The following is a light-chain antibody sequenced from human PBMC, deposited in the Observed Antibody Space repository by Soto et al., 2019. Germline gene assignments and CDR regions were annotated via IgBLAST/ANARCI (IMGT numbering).Light chain of an antibody. CDR2: DDT. CDR1: SSDVGGYNH. V-gene: IGLV2-14*03. CDR3: SSYTRSTIYV. J-gene: IGLJ1*01. Sequence: QSALTQPASVSGSPGQSITISCTGTSSDVGGYNHVSWYQHYPGKAPKLIIYDDTNRPSGVSNRFSGSKSGNTASLTISWLQAEDEADYFCSSYTRSTIYVFGTGTKVTVL.